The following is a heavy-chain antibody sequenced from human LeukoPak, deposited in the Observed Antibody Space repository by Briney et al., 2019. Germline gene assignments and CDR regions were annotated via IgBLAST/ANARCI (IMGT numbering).Heavy chain of an antibody. CDR1: GFAFSGYS. J-gene: IGHJ4*02. CDR3: ARSRTGNYFDY. Sequence: GRSLRLSCAASGFAFSGYSMNWVRQAPGKGLEWLSYISSGSSTIYYADSVEGRFTISRDNAKNSLYLQMNSLRAEDTAVYYCARSRTGNYFDYWGQGTLVTVSS. D-gene: IGHD2-8*02. CDR2: ISSGSSTI. V-gene: IGHV3-48*01.